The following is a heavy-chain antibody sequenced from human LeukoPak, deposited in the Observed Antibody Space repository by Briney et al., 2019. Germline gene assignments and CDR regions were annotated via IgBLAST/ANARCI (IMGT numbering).Heavy chain of an antibody. V-gene: IGHV4-34*01. CDR2: INHSGIT. Sequence: PSETLSLTCAVHGGSFSGSYWNWIRQPPGRGLEWIGEINHSGITNYNPSLKSRVIISVDTSKNKFSLKVRSVTAADSAVYYCARRVRLWTNDLYYYGTDAWGQGTTVTVSS. J-gene: IGHJ6*02. D-gene: IGHD3-10*01. CDR1: GGSFSGSY. CDR3: ARRVRLWTNDLYYYGTDA.